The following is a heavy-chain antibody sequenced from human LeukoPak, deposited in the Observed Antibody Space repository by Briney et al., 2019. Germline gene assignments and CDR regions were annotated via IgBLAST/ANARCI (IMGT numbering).Heavy chain of an antibody. CDR2: ISGSGGST. J-gene: IGHJ1*01. D-gene: IGHD3-22*01. V-gene: IGHV3-23*01. Sequence: GGSLRLSCAASGFTFSSYAMSWVRQAPGKGLEWVSAISGSGGSTYYADSVKGRFTISRDNSKNTLYLHMNSLRAEDTAVYYCAKLLGYYYDSSGYYPGYFQHWGQGTLVTVSS. CDR1: GFTFSSYA. CDR3: AKLLGYYYDSSGYYPGYFQH.